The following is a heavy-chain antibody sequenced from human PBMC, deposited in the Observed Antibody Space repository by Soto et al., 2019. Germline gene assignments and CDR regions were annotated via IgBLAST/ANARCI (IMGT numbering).Heavy chain of an antibody. Sequence: XATLSLTCTVSGGSFSSGIYYWSWIRQPPGKGLEWIGYIYYSGSTNYNPSLKSRVTISVDTSKNQFSLKLSSVTAADTAVYYCARLVPEAVYYYYGMDVWGQGTTVTVSS. V-gene: IGHV4-61*01. CDR3: ARLVPEAVYYYYGMDV. CDR2: IYYSGST. J-gene: IGHJ6*02. D-gene: IGHD2-2*01. CDR1: GGSFSSGIYY.